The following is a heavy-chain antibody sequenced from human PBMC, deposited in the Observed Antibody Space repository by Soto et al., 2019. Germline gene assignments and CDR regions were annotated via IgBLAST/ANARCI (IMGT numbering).Heavy chain of an antibody. CDR2: IYYSGST. J-gene: IGHJ6*02. Sequence: SETLSLTCTVSGGSISSYYWSWIRQPPGKGLEWIGYIYYSGSTNYNPSLKSRVTISVDTSKNQFSLKLSSVTAADTAVYYCARVARGVKAAAGPNQGTYSSGWYLRGYYYYGMDVWGQGTTVTVSS. CDR3: ARVARGVKAAAGPNQGTYSSGWYLRGYYYYGMDV. CDR1: GGSISSYY. V-gene: IGHV4-59*01. D-gene: IGHD6-19*01.